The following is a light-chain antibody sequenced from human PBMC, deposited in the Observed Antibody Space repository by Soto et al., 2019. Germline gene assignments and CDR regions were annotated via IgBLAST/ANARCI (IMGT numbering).Light chain of an antibody. CDR3: QQFNSFPFT. V-gene: IGKV1-13*02. CDR2: DAS. J-gene: IGKJ3*01. CDR1: QGISSA. Sequence: AIQLTQSPSSLSASVGDRVTITCRASQGISSALAWYQQKPGKAPKLLIYDASSLESGVPSRFSGSGSGTDFTLTISSLQPEDFATCYCQQFNSFPFTFGPGTKVDIK.